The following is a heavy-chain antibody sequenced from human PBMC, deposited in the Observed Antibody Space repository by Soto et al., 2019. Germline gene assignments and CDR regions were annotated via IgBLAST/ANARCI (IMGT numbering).Heavy chain of an antibody. CDR3: ARASFEGWLIYSFDY. CDR1: GYTFTSYA. D-gene: IGHD3-16*01. CDR2: INAGNGNT. Sequence: QVQLVQSGAEVKKPGASVKVSCKASGYTFTSYAMHWVRQAPGQRLEWMGWINAGNGNTKYSQKFQGRVTITRDTSASTAYMELSSLISEDTAVYYCARASFEGWLIYSFDYWGQGTLVTVSS. J-gene: IGHJ4*02. V-gene: IGHV1-3*01.